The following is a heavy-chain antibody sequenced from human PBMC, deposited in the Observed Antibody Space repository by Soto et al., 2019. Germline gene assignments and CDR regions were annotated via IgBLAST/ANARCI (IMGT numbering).Heavy chain of an antibody. CDR2: IYYSGST. CDR1: GGSISSYY. V-gene: IGHV4-59*01. D-gene: IGHD3-9*01. J-gene: IGHJ5*02. CDR3: ARAHPQLRYFDWLWFDP. Sequence: PSETLSLTCTVSGGSISSYYWSWIRQPPGKGLEWIGYIYYSGSTNYNPSLKSRVTISVDTSKNQFSLKLSSVTAADTAVYYCARAHPQLRYFDWLWFDPWGQGTLVTVSS.